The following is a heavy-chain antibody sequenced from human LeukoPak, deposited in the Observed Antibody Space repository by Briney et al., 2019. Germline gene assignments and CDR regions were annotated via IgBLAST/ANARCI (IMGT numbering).Heavy chain of an antibody. CDR2: IYYSGNT. D-gene: IGHD6-13*01. Sequence: ASETLSLTCTASGGSISSYYWSWIRQPPGKGLEWIGYIYYSGNTNYNPSLKTRVTISVDTSKNQFSLKLSSVTAADTAVYYCARAGSWKLNFDYWGQGTLVTVSS. CDR1: GGSISSYY. J-gene: IGHJ4*02. CDR3: ARAGSWKLNFDY. V-gene: IGHV4-59*01.